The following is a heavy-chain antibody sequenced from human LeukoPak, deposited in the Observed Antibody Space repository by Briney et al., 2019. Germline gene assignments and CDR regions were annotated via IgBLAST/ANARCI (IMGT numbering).Heavy chain of an antibody. CDR2: ISSSSSYI. V-gene: IGHV3-21*01. CDR1: GFTFSSYS. J-gene: IGHJ3*02. CDR3: ARDSGSDALDI. D-gene: IGHD3-10*01. Sequence: PGGSLRLSCAASGFTFSSYSMNWVRQAPGKGLEWVSSISSSSSYIYHADSVKGRFTISRDNAKNSLYLQMNSLRAEDTAVYYCARDSGSDALDIWGQGTMVTVSS.